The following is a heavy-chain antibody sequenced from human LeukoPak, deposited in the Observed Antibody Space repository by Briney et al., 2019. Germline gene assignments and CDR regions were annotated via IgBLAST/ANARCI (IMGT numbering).Heavy chain of an antibody. CDR3: ARAGENLGSSEPYYYYGMDV. V-gene: IGHV4-59*01. J-gene: IGHJ6*02. CDR2: IYYSGST. CDR1: GGSISSYY. Sequence: PETLSLTCTVSGGSISSYYWSWIRQPPGKGLEWIGYIYYSGSTNYNPSLKSRVTISVDTSKNQFSLKLSSVTAADTAVYYCARAGENLGSSEPYYYYGMDVWGQGTTVTVSS. D-gene: IGHD6-6*01.